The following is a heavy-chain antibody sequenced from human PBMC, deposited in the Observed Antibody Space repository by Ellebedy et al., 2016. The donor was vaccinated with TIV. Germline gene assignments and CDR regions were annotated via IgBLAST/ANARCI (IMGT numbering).Heavy chain of an antibody. D-gene: IGHD6-6*01. CDR3: ARDLGGDSSSYKRDY. CDR2: INPNSGGT. CDR1: GYTFTGSY. V-gene: IGHV1-2*02. J-gene: IGHJ4*02. Sequence: ASVKVSXXTSGYTFTGSYMHWVRQAPGQGLEWMGWINPNSGGTNYAQKFQGRVTMTRDTSISTAYMELSRLRSDDTAVYYCARDLGGDSSSYKRDYWGQGTLVTVSS.